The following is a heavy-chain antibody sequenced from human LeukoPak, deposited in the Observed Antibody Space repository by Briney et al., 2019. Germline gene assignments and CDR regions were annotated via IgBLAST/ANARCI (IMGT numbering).Heavy chain of an antibody. J-gene: IGHJ4*02. V-gene: IGHV4-4*07. CDR2: IYTSGST. D-gene: IGHD1-26*01. CDR1: GGSISSYY. Sequence: SETLSLTCTVSGGSISSYYWSWIRQPAGKGLEWIGRIYTSGSTNYNPSLKSRVTISVDTSKNHFSLKLSSVTAADTAVYYCARGALKWELPPIRARKSYYFDYWGQGTLVTVSS. CDR3: ARGALKWELPPIRARKSYYFDY.